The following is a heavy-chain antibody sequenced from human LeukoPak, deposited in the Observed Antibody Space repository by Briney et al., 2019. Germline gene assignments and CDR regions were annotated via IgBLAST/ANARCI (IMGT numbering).Heavy chain of an antibody. D-gene: IGHD5-18*01. J-gene: IGHJ3*02. CDR2: NYYRGST. V-gene: IGHV4-39*07. CDR1: GGSISNNNYL. CDR3: AREFTVDTAMVIGPNDAFDI. Sequence: PSETLSLTCTVSGGSISNNNYLWGWIRQPPGKGREGIGSNYYRGSTYYNPSLKSRVTVSVDTSKNQFSLKLSSVTAADTAVYYCAREFTVDTAMVIGPNDAFDIWGQGTMVTVSS.